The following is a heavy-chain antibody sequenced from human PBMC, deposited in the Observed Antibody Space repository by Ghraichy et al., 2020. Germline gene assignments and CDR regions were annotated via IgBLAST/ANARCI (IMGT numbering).Heavy chain of an antibody. CDR3: ASGLGYCSGGSCERVIDY. D-gene: IGHD2-15*01. V-gene: IGHV3-23*01. CDR2: ISGSGGST. Sequence: GGSLRLSCAASGFTFSSYAMSWVRQAPGKGLEWVSAISGSGGSTYYADSVKGRFTISRDNSKNTLYLQMNSLRAEDTAVYYCASGLGYCSGGSCERVIDYWGQGTLVTVSS. J-gene: IGHJ4*02. CDR1: GFTFSSYA.